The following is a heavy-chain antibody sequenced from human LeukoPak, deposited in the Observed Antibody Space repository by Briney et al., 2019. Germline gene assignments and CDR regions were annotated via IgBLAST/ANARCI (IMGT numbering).Heavy chain of an antibody. CDR2: ISYDGSNK. CDR3: AKDVEALNYGGDY. Sequence: GGSLRLSCAASGFTFSTYGIHWVRQAPGKGLEWVAVISYDGSNKYYADSVKGRFTVSRDNSKNTLYLQMNSLRDEDTAVYYCAKDVEALNYGGDYWGQGTLVTVSS. CDR1: GFTFSTYG. V-gene: IGHV3-30*18. J-gene: IGHJ4*02. D-gene: IGHD4-23*01.